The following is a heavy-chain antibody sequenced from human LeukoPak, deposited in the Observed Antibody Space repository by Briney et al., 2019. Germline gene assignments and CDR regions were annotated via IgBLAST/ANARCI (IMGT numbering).Heavy chain of an antibody. CDR3: ARGFYGSGSYYYFDY. J-gene: IGHJ4*02. V-gene: IGHV3-21*01. CDR2: ISSSSSYI. CDR1: GFTFSSYS. D-gene: IGHD3-10*01. Sequence: PGGSLRLSCAASGFTFSSYSMNWVRQAPGKGLEWVSSISSSSSYIYYADSVKGRFTISRDNAKNSLYLQMNSLRAEDTAVYYCARGFYGSGSYYYFDYWGQGTLVTVSS.